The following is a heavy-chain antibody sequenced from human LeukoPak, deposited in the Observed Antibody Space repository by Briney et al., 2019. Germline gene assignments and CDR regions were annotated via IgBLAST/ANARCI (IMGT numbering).Heavy chain of an antibody. CDR3: ARLSSEYYDVLTGSGFDP. D-gene: IGHD3-9*01. CDR1: GGSISSSKW. J-gene: IGHJ5*02. Sequence: SGTLSLTCAVSGGSISSSKWGSWVRQPPGKGLEWIGEIYHSGSTNYNPSLKSRVIISVDKSKNQFSLKLSSVTAADTAVYYCARLSSEYYDVLTGSGFDPWGQGTLVTVSS. CDR2: IYHSGST. V-gene: IGHV4-4*02.